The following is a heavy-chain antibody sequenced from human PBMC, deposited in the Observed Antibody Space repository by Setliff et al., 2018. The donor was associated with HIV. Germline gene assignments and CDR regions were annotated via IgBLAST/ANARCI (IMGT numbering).Heavy chain of an antibody. D-gene: IGHD3-10*01. CDR3: AKDRWFGELYIDSYGMDV. Sequence: GGSLRLSCAVSGFTFISYGMYWVRQAPGKGLEWVAFIRYDGSYRYYADSVKGRFTISRDNSKNTLYLQMNSLRAEDTAVYYCAKDRWFGELYIDSYGMDVWGQGTTVTVSS. V-gene: IGHV3-30*02. CDR2: IRYDGSYR. J-gene: IGHJ6*02. CDR1: GFTFISYG.